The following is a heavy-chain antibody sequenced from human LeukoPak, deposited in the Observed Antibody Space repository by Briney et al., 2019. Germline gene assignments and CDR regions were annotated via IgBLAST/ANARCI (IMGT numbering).Heavy chain of an antibody. D-gene: IGHD1-1*01. CDR1: GYHFVNYW. CDR2: VCPGDSDT. CDR3: ARRGTTGTERDAFDI. V-gene: IGHV5-51*01. J-gene: IGHJ3*02. Sequence: PGGALQISGKGSGYHFVNYWIGWARPMPGEGLEWMGSVCPGDSDTTYSPSFKGQVTISADKSVSIAYLQWSSLKASDTAMYYCARRGTTGTERDAFDIWGQGTMVTVSS.